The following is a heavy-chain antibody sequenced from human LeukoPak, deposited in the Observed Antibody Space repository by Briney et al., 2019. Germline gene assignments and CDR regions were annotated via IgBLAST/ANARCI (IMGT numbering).Heavy chain of an antibody. CDR1: GFTFSSYS. V-gene: IGHV3-21*01. J-gene: IGHJ5*02. CDR2: ISSSSSYI. D-gene: IGHD6-13*01. Sequence: GGSLRLSCAASGFTFSSYSMNWVRQAPGKGLEWVSSISSSSSYIFYADSVKGRFTISRDNAKNSLYLQMNSLRAEDTAVYYCARESIIPWYSSKIDPWGPGTLVTVSS. CDR3: ARESIIPWYSSKIDP.